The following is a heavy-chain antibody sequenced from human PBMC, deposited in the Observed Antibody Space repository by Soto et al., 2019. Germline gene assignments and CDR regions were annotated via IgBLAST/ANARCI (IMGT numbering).Heavy chain of an antibody. D-gene: IGHD6-19*01. CDR2: ISAYNGNT. J-gene: IGHJ4*02. Sequence: GASVKVSCKSSGDTFTSYGISWVRQAPGQGLEWMGWISAYNGNTNYAQKLQGRVTMTTDTSTSTAYMELRSLRSDDTAVYYCARAISSSGWYFFYYWGQGTLVTVSS. CDR3: ARAISSSGWYFFYY. CDR1: GDTFTSYG. V-gene: IGHV1-18*01.